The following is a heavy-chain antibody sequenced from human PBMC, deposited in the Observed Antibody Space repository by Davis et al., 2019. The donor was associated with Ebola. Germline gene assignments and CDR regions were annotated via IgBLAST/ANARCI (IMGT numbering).Heavy chain of an antibody. Sequence: GSLRLSCAASGFTFSDYYMAWIRQAPGKGLEWVSYISSSGSTIYYGDSVKGRFTISRDNAKNSLYLQMNSLRTEDTAVYYCARALAAVGFNWFDPWGQGTLVTVSS. CDR3: ARALAAVGFNWFDP. CDR1: GFTFSDYY. D-gene: IGHD6-13*01. J-gene: IGHJ5*02. CDR2: ISSSGSTI. V-gene: IGHV3-11*01.